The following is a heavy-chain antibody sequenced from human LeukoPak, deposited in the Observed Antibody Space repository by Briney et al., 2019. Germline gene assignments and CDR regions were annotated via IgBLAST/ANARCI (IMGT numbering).Heavy chain of an antibody. V-gene: IGHV3-11*04. J-gene: IGHJ3*02. CDR3: ARVDSSGYYHDAFDI. CDR2: ISSSGSTM. D-gene: IGHD3-22*01. Sequence: GGSLRLSCAASGFTFSDYYMSWIRQAPGKGLEWVSYISSSGSTMYYADSVKGRFTVSRDNAKNSLYLQMNSLRAEDTAVYYCARVDSSGYYHDAFDIWGQGTMVTVSS. CDR1: GFTFSDYY.